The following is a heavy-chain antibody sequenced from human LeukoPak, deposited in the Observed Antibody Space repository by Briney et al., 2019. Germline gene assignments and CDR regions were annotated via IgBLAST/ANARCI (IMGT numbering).Heavy chain of an antibody. CDR3: TTPIAIRGAFDI. Sequence: GGSLRLSCAASGFTFSTYWMSWVRQAPGKGLEWVGRIKSKTDGGTTDYAAPVKGRFTISRDDSKNTLYLQMNSLKTEDTAVYYCTTPIAIRGAFDIWGQGTMVTVSS. CDR2: IKSKTDGGTT. V-gene: IGHV3-15*01. D-gene: IGHD6-13*01. CDR1: GFTFSTYW. J-gene: IGHJ3*02.